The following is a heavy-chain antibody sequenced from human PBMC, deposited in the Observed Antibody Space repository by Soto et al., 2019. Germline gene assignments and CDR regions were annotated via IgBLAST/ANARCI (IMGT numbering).Heavy chain of an antibody. D-gene: IGHD3-3*01. CDR3: ARGHWTYYDFWSGPPLRDKSYYMDV. Sequence: PSETLSLTCTVSGGSISSGGYYWSWIRQHPGKGLEWIGYIYYSGSTYYNPSLKSRVTISVDTSKNQFSLKLSSVTAADTAVYYCARGHWTYYDFWSGPPLRDKSYYMDVWGKGTTVTVSS. CDR2: IYYSGST. CDR1: GGSISSGGYY. J-gene: IGHJ6*03. V-gene: IGHV4-31*03.